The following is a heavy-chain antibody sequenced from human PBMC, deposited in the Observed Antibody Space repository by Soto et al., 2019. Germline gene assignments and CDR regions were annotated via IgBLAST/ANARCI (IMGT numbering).Heavy chain of an antibody. CDR1: GFSFSSYW. J-gene: IGHJ5*02. D-gene: IGHD3-9*01. CDR2: IEKDGSER. CDR3: SRDDWYYDILTGYYLRGWLDP. Sequence: PGGSLRLSCADSGFSFSSYWMTWVRQTPGKGLEWVATIEKDGSERYYADSVKGRFTISRDNAKNSLYLQMNSLRAEDTAVYYCSRDDWYYDILTGYYLRGWLDPWGQGTLVTVSS. V-gene: IGHV3-7*05.